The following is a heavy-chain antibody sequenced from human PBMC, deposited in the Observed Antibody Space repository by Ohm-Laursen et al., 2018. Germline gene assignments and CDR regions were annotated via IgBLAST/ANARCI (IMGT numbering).Heavy chain of an antibody. CDR1: EFTFSNYA. D-gene: IGHD1-7*01. Sequence: SLRLSCAASEFTFSNYAMSWVRQAPGKGLEWVAVISEDGNNKNYGDSVKGRFDISRDNSKDTLYLQMSRLIPEDTAVYYCAKGGHWNYHYFDSWGQGTLVTVSS. V-gene: IGHV3-30*18. J-gene: IGHJ4*02. CDR2: ISEDGNNK. CDR3: AKGGHWNYHYFDS.